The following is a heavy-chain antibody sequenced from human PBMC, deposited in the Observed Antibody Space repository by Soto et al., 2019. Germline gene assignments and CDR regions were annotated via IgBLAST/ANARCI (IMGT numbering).Heavy chain of an antibody. V-gene: IGHV3-30*18. J-gene: IGHJ4*02. Sequence: QVQLVESGGGVVQPGRSLRLSCVASGFTFSSYGMHWVRQAPGKGLEWVAVISYDGSSTYYADSVKGRFTISRDNSKSTLYLQWNSPIAEXTAVYXXAKXXSSGWYYFDYWGQGTLVTVSS. CDR2: ISYDGSST. CDR1: GFTFSSYG. D-gene: IGHD6-19*01. CDR3: AKXXSSGWYYFDY.